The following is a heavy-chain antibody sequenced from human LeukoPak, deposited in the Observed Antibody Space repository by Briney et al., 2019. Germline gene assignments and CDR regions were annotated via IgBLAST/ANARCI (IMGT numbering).Heavy chain of an antibody. CDR3: APFSAVTHYYFDY. J-gene: IGHJ4*02. Sequence: GGSLRLSCAASGFTFSSHSLMWVRPAPGKGLEWVSSISPDSGYIYYADSVKGRFTTSRDNAENSLFLQMNSLGAEDTAVYYCAPFSAVTHYYFDYWGQGTLVTVSS. CDR2: ISPDSGYI. D-gene: IGHD6-13*01. V-gene: IGHV3-21*01. CDR1: GFTFSSHS.